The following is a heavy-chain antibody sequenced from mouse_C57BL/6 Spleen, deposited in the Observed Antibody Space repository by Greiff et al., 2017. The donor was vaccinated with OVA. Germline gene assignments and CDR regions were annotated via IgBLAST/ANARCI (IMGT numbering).Heavy chain of an antibody. J-gene: IGHJ3*01. Sequence: VQLQQSGPELVKPGASVKISCKASGYSFTGYYMNWVKQSPEKSLEWIGEINPSTGGTTYNQKFKAKATLTVDKSSSTAYMQLKSLTSEDSAVYYCARWVTGTVAYWGQGTLVTVSA. CDR2: INPSTGGT. CDR1: GYSFTGYY. D-gene: IGHD4-1*01. V-gene: IGHV1-42*01. CDR3: ARWVTGTVAY.